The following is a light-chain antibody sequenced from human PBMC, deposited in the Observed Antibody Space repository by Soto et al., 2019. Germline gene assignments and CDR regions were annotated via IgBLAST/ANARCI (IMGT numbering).Light chain of an antibody. J-gene: IGLJ2*01. Sequence: SYELTQPPSVSVAPGQTARITCGGNNIGTKSVQWYQQKPGQAPVLVVYDDSDRPSAIPERFSGSNSGNTATLTISRVEAGDEADYYCQVWDTSSNHPIFGGGTKLTVL. CDR3: QVWDTSSNHPI. CDR2: DDS. V-gene: IGLV3-21*02. CDR1: NIGTKS.